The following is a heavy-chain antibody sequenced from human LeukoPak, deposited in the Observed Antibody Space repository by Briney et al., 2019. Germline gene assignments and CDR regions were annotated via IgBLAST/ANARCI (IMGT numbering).Heavy chain of an antibody. Sequence: GGSLRLSCAASGFTFSSYWMSWVRQAPGKGLEWVANIKQDGSEKYYVDSVKGRFTISRDNAKNSPYLQMNSLRAEDTAVYYCARVSYGGKSDYWGQGTLVTVSS. CDR2: IKQDGSEK. D-gene: IGHD4/OR15-4a*01. CDR3: ARVSYGGKSDY. V-gene: IGHV3-7*01. J-gene: IGHJ4*02. CDR1: GFTFSSYW.